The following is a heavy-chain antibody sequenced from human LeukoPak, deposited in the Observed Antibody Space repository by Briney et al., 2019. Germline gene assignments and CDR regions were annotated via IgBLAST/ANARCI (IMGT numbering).Heavy chain of an antibody. V-gene: IGHV3-23*01. J-gene: IGHJ4*02. CDR3: ARGGPYSSDPFDY. CDR2: ISGSGGLT. Sequence: GGPLRLSCAASGFTFRSYAMSWVRQAPGKGLEWVSAISGSGGLTYYADSVKGRFTVSRDNSKNTLYLQMNSLRAEDTAVYYCARGGPYSSDPFDYWGQGTLVTVSS. D-gene: IGHD6-19*01. CDR1: GFTFRSYA.